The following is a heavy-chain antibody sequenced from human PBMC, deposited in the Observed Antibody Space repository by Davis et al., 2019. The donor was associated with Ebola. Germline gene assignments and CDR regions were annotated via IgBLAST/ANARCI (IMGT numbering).Heavy chain of an antibody. V-gene: IGHV3-23*01. CDR2: ISGSGGST. Sequence: GESLKISCAASGFTFSSYAMSWVRQAPGKGLEWVSAISGSGGSTYYADSVKGRFTISRDNSKNTLYLQMNSLRAEDTAVYYCAKERGITIFGDWFDPWGQGTLVTVSS. CDR3: AKERGITIFGDWFDP. D-gene: IGHD3-3*01. CDR1: GFTFSSYA. J-gene: IGHJ5*02.